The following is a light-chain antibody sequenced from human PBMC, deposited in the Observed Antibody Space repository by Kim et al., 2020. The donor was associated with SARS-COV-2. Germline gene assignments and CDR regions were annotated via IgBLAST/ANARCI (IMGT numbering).Light chain of an antibody. CDR1: QSINTY. CDR2: SVS. CDR3: QHAYNTPPT. V-gene: IGKV1-39*01. J-gene: IGKJ1*01. Sequence: ASVGDRVTMTCRASQSINTYLNWYQQTPGRAPKLLIYSVSNLHSGVPSRFSGSGSGTDFTLTISSLQAEDFATYFCQHAYNTPPTFGQGTKVDIK.